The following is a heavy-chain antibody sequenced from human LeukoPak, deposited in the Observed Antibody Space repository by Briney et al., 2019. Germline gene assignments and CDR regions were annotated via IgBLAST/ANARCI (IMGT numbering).Heavy chain of an antibody. J-gene: IGHJ4*02. D-gene: IGHD4-17*01. V-gene: IGHV3-48*03. Sequence: GGSLRLSCAASGLTFSSYEMNWVRQAPGKGLEWVSYISSSGSTIYYADSVKGRFTISRDNAKNSLYLQMNSLRAADTAVYYCARDYGDYLDYWGQGTLVTVSS. CDR1: GLTFSSYE. CDR3: ARDYGDYLDY. CDR2: ISSSGSTI.